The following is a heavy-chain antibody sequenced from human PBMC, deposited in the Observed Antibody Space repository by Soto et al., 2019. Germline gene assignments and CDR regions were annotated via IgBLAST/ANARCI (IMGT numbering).Heavy chain of an antibody. Sequence: PGGSLRLSCADAGFTFSNYWRYWVRQAPGKGLLWVSRINGDGSSTTYAESVKGRFTISRDNAKSTLYLQMNSLSAEDTAVYYCATVAYSGSFFAHWGQGTLVTVSS. CDR3: ATVAYSGSFFAH. D-gene: IGHD1-26*01. CDR1: GFTFSNYW. CDR2: INGDGSST. V-gene: IGHV3-74*01. J-gene: IGHJ5*02.